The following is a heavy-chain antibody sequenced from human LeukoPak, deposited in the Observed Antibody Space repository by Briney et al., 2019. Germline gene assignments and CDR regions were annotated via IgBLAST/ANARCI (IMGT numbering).Heavy chain of an antibody. J-gene: IGHJ4*02. D-gene: IGHD6-6*01. Sequence: PGGSLRLSCAASGFTFSSNCMGWVRQAPGKGLEWVSVIYSGGNTYYSDSGKGRFTLSRDSSKNTVYLQMNSLRAEDTAVYYCARGRRDSSSELDYRGQGTLVTVSS. V-gene: IGHV3-66*02. CDR2: IYSGGNT. CDR1: GFTFSSNC. CDR3: ARGRRDSSSELDY.